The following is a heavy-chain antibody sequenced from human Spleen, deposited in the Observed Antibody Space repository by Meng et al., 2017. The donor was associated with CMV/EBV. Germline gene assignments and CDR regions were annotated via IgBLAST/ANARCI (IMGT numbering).Heavy chain of an antibody. CDR3: VTSSGNRYDFWSGYYTDY. J-gene: IGHJ4*02. D-gene: IGHD3-3*01. CDR1: SISSSNDY. V-gene: IGHV4-39*01. Sequence: SISSSNDYWGWIRQPPGKGLEWIGSIYYSGSTYYNPSLKSRLTISVDTSKNQFSLKVSSVTAADTAVYYCVTSSGNRYDFWSGYYTDYWGQGTLVTVSS. CDR2: IYYSGST.